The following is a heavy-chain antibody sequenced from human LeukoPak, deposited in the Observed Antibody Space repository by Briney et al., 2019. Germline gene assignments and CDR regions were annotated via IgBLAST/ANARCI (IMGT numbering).Heavy chain of an antibody. CDR1: GGSISSYY. V-gene: IGHV4-59*01. CDR2: IYYSGST. CDR3: ARVLGMVTSSFDY. J-gene: IGHJ4*02. D-gene: IGHD5-18*01. Sequence: SETLSLTCTVSGGSISSYYWSWIRQPPGKGLEWIGYIYYSGSTNYNPSLKSRVTISVDTSKNQFSLKLSSVTAADTAVYYCARVLGMVTSSFDYWGQGTLVTVSS.